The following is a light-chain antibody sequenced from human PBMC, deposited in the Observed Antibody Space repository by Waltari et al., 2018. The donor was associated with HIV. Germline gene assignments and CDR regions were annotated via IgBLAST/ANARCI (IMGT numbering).Light chain of an antibody. V-gene: IGLV2-14*03. CDR3: CADISGSALV. CDR2: DVT. Sequence: QSALTQPASVSGSPGQSITIPCTATSSAVVDFESVSWSQHHPGKAPRLLIYDVTKRPSGVSSRFSGSKSGSTASLTISGLQSEDEADFYCCADISGSALVFGGGTKVTVL. J-gene: IGLJ3*02. CDR1: SSAVVDFES.